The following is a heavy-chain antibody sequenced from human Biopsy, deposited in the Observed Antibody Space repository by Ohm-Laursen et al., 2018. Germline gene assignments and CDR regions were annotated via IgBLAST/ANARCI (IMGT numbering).Heavy chain of an antibody. V-gene: IGHV3-48*03. CDR3: VRLEAGLFDAFDI. D-gene: IGHD6-19*01. CDR2: ISHSSGPT. Sequence: SLRLSCSASGFTFSTYEMNWVRQAPGKGLEWISFISHSSGPTNYADSVGGRFTISRDNAKSALYLQMNSLRVEDTAFYYCVRLEAGLFDAFDIWGHGTTVTVSS. J-gene: IGHJ3*02. CDR1: GFTFSTYE.